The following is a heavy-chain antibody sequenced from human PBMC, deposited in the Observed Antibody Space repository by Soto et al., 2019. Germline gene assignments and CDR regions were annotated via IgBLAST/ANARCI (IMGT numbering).Heavy chain of an antibody. J-gene: IGHJ4*02. V-gene: IGHV4-31*03. CDR3: ARTTFYDIFTAYYSLFDY. CDR2: ISDSGST. D-gene: IGHD3-9*01. CDR1: GGSISSGGYY. Sequence: QVQLQESGPGLVKPSQTLTLPCTVSGGSISSGGYYWSWIRQHPGKGLEWIGYISDSGSTYYNPSLKSRVTISVDTSKNHFSLKLSAVTAADTAVYYCARTTFYDIFTAYYSLFDYWGQGTLVTVSS.